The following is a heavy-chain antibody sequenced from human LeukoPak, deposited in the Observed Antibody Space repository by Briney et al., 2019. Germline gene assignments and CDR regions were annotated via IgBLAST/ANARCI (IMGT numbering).Heavy chain of an antibody. CDR3: ARGVELLWFGELPLLIYYYYYMDV. D-gene: IGHD3-10*01. CDR2: IYYSGST. V-gene: IGHV4-59*08. J-gene: IGHJ6*03. CDR1: GGSISSYY. Sequence: SETLSLTCTVSGGSISSYYWSWIRQPPGKGVEWIGYIYYSGSTNYNPSLKSRVTISVDTSKNQFSLKLSSVTAADTAVYYCARGVELLWFGELPLLIYYYYYMDVWGKGTTVTVSS.